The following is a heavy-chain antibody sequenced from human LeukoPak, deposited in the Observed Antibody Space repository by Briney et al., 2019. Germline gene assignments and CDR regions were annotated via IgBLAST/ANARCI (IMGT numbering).Heavy chain of an antibody. V-gene: IGHV4-39*01. CDR1: GGSISSSGYY. D-gene: IGHD3-3*01. CDR2: IYYSGST. Sequence: SETLSLTCTVSGGSISSSGYYWGWIRQPPGKGLEWIGSIYYSGSTYYNPSHKSRVTISVDTSKNQFSLKLSSVTAADTAVYYCARQWADFWSGYYLVFDYWGQGTLVTVSS. CDR3: ARQWADFWSGYYLVFDY. J-gene: IGHJ4*02.